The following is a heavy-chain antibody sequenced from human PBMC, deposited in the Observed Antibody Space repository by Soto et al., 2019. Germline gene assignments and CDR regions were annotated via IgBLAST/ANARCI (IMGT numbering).Heavy chain of an antibody. CDR1: GGSFSGYY. CDR2: INHSGST. CDR3: ARGGNVLLWFGELSGWFDP. J-gene: IGHJ5*02. V-gene: IGHV4-34*01. D-gene: IGHD3-10*01. Sequence: SETLSLTCAVYGGSFSGYYWSWIRQPPGKGPEWIGEINHSGSTNYNPSLKSRVTISVDTSKNQFSLKLSSVTAADTAVYYCARGGNVLLWFGELSGWFDPWGQGTLVTVSS.